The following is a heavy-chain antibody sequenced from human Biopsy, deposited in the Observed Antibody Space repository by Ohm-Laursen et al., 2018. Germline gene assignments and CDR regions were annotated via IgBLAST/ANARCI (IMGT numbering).Heavy chain of an antibody. J-gene: IGHJ4*02. CDR1: AYTFTGYY. V-gene: IGHV1-2*02. CDR3: AIDGNDFLNDYQKIDQ. CDR2: INPKSGGT. Sequence: GASVKVSCKASAYTFTGYYLHWVRQAPGQGLEWLGWINPKSGGTHYLEKFRGRVTMTRDTSISTAYMEVSSLRSDDTAVYYCAIDGNDFLNDYQKIDQWGQGTLVTVSS. D-gene: IGHD3-3*01.